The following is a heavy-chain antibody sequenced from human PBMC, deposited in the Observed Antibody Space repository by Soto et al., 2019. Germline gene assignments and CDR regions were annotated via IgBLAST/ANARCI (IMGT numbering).Heavy chain of an antibody. V-gene: IGHV4-59*02. CDR2: IYSSGTT. J-gene: IGHJ6*02. CDR3: AQGTPLGYYGMDV. D-gene: IGHD2-15*01. CDR1: GGSVSSQY. Sequence: SETLSLTCTVAGGSVSSQYWSWSRQPPGKGLEWIGYIYSSGTTVYTPSLMSRVTISVDTSTNQFSLKVTSVTAADFAVYYCAQGTPLGYYGMDVWGQGTTLTVS.